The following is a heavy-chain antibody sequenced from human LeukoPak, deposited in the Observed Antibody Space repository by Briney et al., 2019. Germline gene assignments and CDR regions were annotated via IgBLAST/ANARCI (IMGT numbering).Heavy chain of an antibody. V-gene: IGHV1-69*05. J-gene: IGHJ4*02. CDR2: IIPIFGTA. Sequence: SVKVSCKASGGTFISYAISWVRQAPGQGLEWMGGIIPIFGTANYAQKFQGRVTITTDESTSTAYMELSSLRSEDTAVYYCARGGLKYYYDSSGYYPFDYWGQGTLVTVSS. CDR1: GGTFISYA. D-gene: IGHD3-22*01. CDR3: ARGGLKYYYDSSGYYPFDY.